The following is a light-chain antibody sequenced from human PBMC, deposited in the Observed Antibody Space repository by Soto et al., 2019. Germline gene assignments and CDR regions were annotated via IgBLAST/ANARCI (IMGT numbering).Light chain of an antibody. CDR3: LQHNSYPRT. V-gene: IGKV1-17*01. Sequence: DIQMTQSPSTLSGSVGDRVTITCRASQTISSWLAWYQQKPGKAPKRLIYSASSLQSGVPSRFSGSGSGTEFTLTISSLQPEDFATYYCLQHNSYPRTFGQGTKVDIK. J-gene: IGKJ1*01. CDR2: SAS. CDR1: QTISSW.